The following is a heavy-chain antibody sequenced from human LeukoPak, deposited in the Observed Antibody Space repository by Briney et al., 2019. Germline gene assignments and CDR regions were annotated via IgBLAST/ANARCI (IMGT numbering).Heavy chain of an antibody. CDR3: ARGRSYDFWSGYYTDHNWFDP. V-gene: IGHV1-69*05. CDR1: GGTFSSYA. J-gene: IGHJ5*02. D-gene: IGHD3-3*01. CDR2: IIPIFGTA. Sequence: SVKVSCKASGGTFSSYAISWVRQAPGQGLEWMGRIIPIFGTANYAQKFQGRVTITTDESTSAAYMELSSLRSEDTAVYYCARGRSYDFWSGYYTDHNWFDPWGQGTLVTVSS.